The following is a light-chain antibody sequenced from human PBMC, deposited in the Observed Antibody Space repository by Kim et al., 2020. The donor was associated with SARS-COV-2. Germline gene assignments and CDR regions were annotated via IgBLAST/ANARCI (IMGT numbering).Light chain of an antibody. V-gene: IGLV3-1*01. CDR1: TLGEKY. Sequence: SSELTQPPSVSVSPGQTASITCSGDTLGEKYTFWYQQKPGQSPLLIMYQDVKRPSGIPERFSGSNSGNTATLTISGTQPMDEADYYCQAWDSSTSMVFGGGTQLTVL. J-gene: IGLJ2*01. CDR3: QAWDSSTSMV. CDR2: QDV.